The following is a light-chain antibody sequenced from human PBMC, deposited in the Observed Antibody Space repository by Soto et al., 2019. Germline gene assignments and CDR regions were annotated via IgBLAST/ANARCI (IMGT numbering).Light chain of an antibody. V-gene: IGKV1-39*01. CDR3: QQSYSTPPT. J-gene: IGKJ1*01. CDR2: AAS. Sequence: DTQMTQYPSSLYASVGDSVAMSCRTSQGIRSALGWYQQKPGKAPKLLIYAASSLQSGVPSRFSGSGSGTDFTLTISSLQPEDFATYYCQQSYSTPPTFGQVTKVDVK. CDR1: QGIRSA.